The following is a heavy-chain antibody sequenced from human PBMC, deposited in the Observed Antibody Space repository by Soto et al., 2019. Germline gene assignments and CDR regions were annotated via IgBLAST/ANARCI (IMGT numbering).Heavy chain of an antibody. J-gene: IGHJ1*01. CDR1: GGSFSDYY. V-gene: IGHV4-34*01. CDR3: ARGGGAFQH. CDR2: INHSGST. D-gene: IGHD3-16*01. Sequence: QVQLQQWGAGLLKPSETLSLTCAVYGGSFSDYYWSWIRQPPGKGLEWIGEINHSGSTNYNPSLKCRVTISVDTSKNQFSLKLSSVTAADTAVYYCARGGGAFQHWGQGTLVTVSS.